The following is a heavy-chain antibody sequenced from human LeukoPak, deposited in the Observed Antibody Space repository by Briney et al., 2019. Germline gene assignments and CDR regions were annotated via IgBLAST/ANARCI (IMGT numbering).Heavy chain of an antibody. CDR1: GFTFRSYD. CDR2: IGTAGEI. D-gene: IGHD2-15*01. CDR3: AKDQFYCSGGSCYAPGGFDP. J-gene: IGHJ5*02. Sequence: PGGSLRLSCAASGFTFRSYDMHWVRQATGKGLEWVSGIGTAGEIYYPGSVKGRFTISRENAKNSLYLQMNSLRAGDTAVYYCAKDQFYCSGGSCYAPGGFDPWGQGTLVTVSS. V-gene: IGHV3-13*01.